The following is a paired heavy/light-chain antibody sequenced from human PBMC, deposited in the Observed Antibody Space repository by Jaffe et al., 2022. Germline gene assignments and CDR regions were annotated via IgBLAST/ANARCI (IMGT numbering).Heavy chain of an antibody. CDR3: ARDFPGYSSSWTTLDP. D-gene: IGHD6-13*01. Sequence: QVQLVESGGGLVKPGGSLRLSCAASGFTFSDYYMSWIRQAPGKGLEWVSYISSSGSTIYYADSVKGRFTISRDNAKNSLYLQMNSLRAEDTAVYYCARDFPGYSSSWTTLDPWGQGTLVTVSS. J-gene: IGHJ5*02. CDR1: GFTFSDYY. V-gene: IGHV3-11*01. CDR2: ISSSGSTI.
Light chain of an antibody. J-gene: IGKJ4*01. CDR1: QSISSY. CDR3: QQSYSTPTT. Sequence: DIQMTQSPSSLSASVGDRVTITCRASQSISSYLNWYQQKPGKAPKLLIYAASSLQSGVPSRFSGSGSGTDFTLTISSLQPEDFATYYCQQSYSTPTTFGGGTKVEIK. CDR2: AAS. V-gene: IGKV1-39*01.